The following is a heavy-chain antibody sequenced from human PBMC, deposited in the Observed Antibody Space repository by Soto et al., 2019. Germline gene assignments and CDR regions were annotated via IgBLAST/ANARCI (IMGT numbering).Heavy chain of an antibody. J-gene: IGHJ3*02. D-gene: IGHD5-12*01. Sequence: PWGSLRLSCAASGFTFRNYGMNWVRQAPGKGLEWVSYIGIGSSTKYYADSVKGRFTISRDNAKNSLYLQMNSLRAEDTAVYYCPRATMDDAFDIWGQGTMVTVSS. V-gene: IGHV3-48*01. CDR2: IGIGSSTK. CDR3: PRATMDDAFDI. CDR1: GFTFRNYG.